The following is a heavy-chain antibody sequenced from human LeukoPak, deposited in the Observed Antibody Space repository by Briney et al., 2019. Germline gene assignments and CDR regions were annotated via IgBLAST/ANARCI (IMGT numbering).Heavy chain of an antibody. J-gene: IGHJ4*02. CDR2: FDPEDGET. D-gene: IGHD3-22*01. CDR3: VSGYRGPDSSGLYGDY. Sequence: ASVKVSCKVSGYTLTELSMHWVRQAPGKGLEWMGGFDPEDGETIYAQKFQGRVTMTEDTSTDTAYMELSSLRSEDTAVYYCVSGYRGPDSSGLYGDYWGQGTLVTVSS. V-gene: IGHV1-24*01. CDR1: GYTLTELS.